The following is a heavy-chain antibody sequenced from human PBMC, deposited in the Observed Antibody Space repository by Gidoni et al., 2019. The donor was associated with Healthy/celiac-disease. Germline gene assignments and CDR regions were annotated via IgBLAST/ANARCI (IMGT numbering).Heavy chain of an antibody. CDR1: GGSISSYD. CDR3: ARGDWGRGDFDY. CDR2: IYYSGST. V-gene: IGHV4-59*01. D-gene: IGHD7-27*01. Sequence: QVQLQESGPGLVKPSETLSLTCTASGGSISSYDWTWIRQPPGKGLEWIGYIYYSGSTNYNPSLKSRVTISVDTSKNQFSLKLSSVTAADTAVYYCARGDWGRGDFDYWGQGTLVTVSS. J-gene: IGHJ4*02.